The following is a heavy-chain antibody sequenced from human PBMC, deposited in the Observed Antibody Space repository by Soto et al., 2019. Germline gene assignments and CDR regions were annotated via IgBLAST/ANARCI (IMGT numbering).Heavy chain of an antibody. D-gene: IGHD3-10*01. CDR3: AKDFKVSGSYYGSLNYYYGMDV. V-gene: IGHV3-30*18. CDR2: ISYDGGLK. J-gene: IGHJ6*02. Sequence: QVHLVESGGGVAQPGRSLRLSCAASGFTFSSYGMHWVRQAPGKGLEWVAIISYDGGLKYYADSVKGRFTISRDNSKSALYLQMNSLRPEDTAVYYCAKDFKVSGSYYGSLNYYYGMDVWGQGTTVIVSS. CDR1: GFTFSSYG.